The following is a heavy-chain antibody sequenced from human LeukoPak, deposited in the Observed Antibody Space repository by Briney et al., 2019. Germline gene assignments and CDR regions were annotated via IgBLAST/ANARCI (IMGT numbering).Heavy chain of an antibody. CDR2: IKQDGSEK. V-gene: IGHV3-7*01. D-gene: IGHD2-15*01. Sequence: GGSLRLSCAASGFTFSSYWMSWVRQAPGKGLEWVANIKQDGSEKYYVDSVKGRFTISRDNAKNSLYLQMNSLRAEDTAVYYCARDTGYCSGGSCYPDYWGQGTLVTVSS. J-gene: IGHJ4*02. CDR1: GFTFSSYW. CDR3: ARDTGYCSGGSCYPDY.